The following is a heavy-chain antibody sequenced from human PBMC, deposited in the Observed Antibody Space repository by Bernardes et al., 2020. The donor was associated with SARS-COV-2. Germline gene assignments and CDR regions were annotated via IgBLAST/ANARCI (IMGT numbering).Heavy chain of an antibody. D-gene: IGHD5-12*01. Sequence: SEPLSLTCTVSGGSISSYYWSWIRQPPGKGLEWIGYIYYSGSTNYNPSLKSRVTISVDTSKNQFSLKLSSVTAADTAVYYCARVWLNAFDIWGQGTMVTVSS. CDR2: IYYSGST. CDR1: GGSISSYY. CDR3: ARVWLNAFDI. J-gene: IGHJ3*02. V-gene: IGHV4-59*01.